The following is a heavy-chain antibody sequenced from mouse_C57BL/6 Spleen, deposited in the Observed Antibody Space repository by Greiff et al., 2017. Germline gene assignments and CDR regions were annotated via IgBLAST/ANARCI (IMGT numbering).Heavy chain of an antibody. CDR3: ARYYYGTYCDY. Sequence: EVHLVESEGGLVQPGSSMKLSCTASGFTFSDYYMAWVRQVPEKGLEWVANINYDGSSNYYLDSLKSRFIISRDNTKNILYLQMSSLKSDDTSTYYCARYYYGTYCDYWGQGTTLTVSS. CDR1: GFTFSDYY. D-gene: IGHD1-1*01. CDR2: INYDGSSN. V-gene: IGHV5-16*01. J-gene: IGHJ2*01.